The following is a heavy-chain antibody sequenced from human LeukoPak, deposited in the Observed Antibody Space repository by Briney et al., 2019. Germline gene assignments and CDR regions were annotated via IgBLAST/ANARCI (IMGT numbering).Heavy chain of an antibody. J-gene: IGHJ4*02. Sequence: PSETLSLTCTVSGGSISSYYWSWIRQPPGKGLEWIGYIHYSGSTNYNPSLKSRVTISVDTSKNQFSLKLSSVTAADTAVYYCARGRDGIIGDFDYWGQGTLVTVSS. CDR3: ARGRDGIIGDFDY. D-gene: IGHD5-24*01. CDR2: IHYSGST. V-gene: IGHV4-59*01. CDR1: GGSISSYY.